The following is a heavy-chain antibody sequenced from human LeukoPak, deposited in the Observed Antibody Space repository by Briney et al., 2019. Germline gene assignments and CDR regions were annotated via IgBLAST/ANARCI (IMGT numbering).Heavy chain of an antibody. J-gene: IGHJ4*02. Sequence: SETLSLTCTVSGGSISSSIYYWGWIRQPPGEGLGWIGSIYYSGSTYYNPSLKSRVTISVDTSKNQFSLKLSSVTAAATAVYYCASLPGYSSSWDLYWGQGTLVTVSS. CDR2: IYYSGST. D-gene: IGHD6-13*01. V-gene: IGHV4-39*01. CDR1: GGSISSSIYY. CDR3: ASLPGYSSSWDLY.